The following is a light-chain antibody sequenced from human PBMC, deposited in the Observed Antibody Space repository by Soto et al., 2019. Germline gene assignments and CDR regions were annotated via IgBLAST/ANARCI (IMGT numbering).Light chain of an antibody. V-gene: IGLV2-23*01. Sequence: QSALTQPASVSGSPGQSITISCTGTSSDVGSYNLVSWYQQHPGKAPKLMIYEGSKRPSGVSNRFSGSKSGNTASLTISGLQVEDEADYYCCSYAGSSISYVFGTGTKVTAL. J-gene: IGLJ1*01. CDR1: SSDVGSYNL. CDR3: CSYAGSSISYV. CDR2: EGS.